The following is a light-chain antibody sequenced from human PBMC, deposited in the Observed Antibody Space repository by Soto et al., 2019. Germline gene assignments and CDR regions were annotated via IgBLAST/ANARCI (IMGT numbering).Light chain of an antibody. J-gene: IGLJ1*01. CDR2: EVS. CDR1: SSDVGSYNR. Sequence: QSALTQPPSVSGSPGQSVTISCTGPSSDVGSYNRVSWYQQPPGTAPKVMIYEVSNRPAGVPDRFSGSKSGNTASLTISGLQPEDEADYYCYSSTSSNPYVLGTGTKLTVL. CDR3: YSSTSSNPYV. V-gene: IGLV2-18*02.